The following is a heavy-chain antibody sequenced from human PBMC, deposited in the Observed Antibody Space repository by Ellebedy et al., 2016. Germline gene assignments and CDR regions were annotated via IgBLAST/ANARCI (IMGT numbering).Heavy chain of an antibody. D-gene: IGHD2-2*01. Sequence: SETLSLTCTVSGGSISSSSYYWGWIRQPPGKGLEWIGYIYYSGSTNYNPSLKSRVTISVDTSKNQFSLKLSSVTAADTAVYYCARVRTEGCSSTSCYVFDYWGQGTLVTVSS. CDR1: GGSISSSSYY. CDR3: ARVRTEGCSSTSCYVFDY. CDR2: IYYSGST. V-gene: IGHV4-61*05. J-gene: IGHJ4*02.